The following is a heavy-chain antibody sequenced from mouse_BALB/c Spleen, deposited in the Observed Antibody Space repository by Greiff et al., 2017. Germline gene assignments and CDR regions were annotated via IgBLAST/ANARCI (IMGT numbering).Heavy chain of an antibody. CDR2: INPGSGGT. CDR3: AREGSSYGFAY. V-gene: IGHV1-54*01. J-gene: IGHJ3*01. D-gene: IGHD1-1*01. CDR1: GYAFTNYL. Sequence: AQLQQSGAELVRPGTSVKVSCKASGYAFTNYLIEWVKQRPGQGLEWIGVINPGSGGTNYNEKFKGKATLTADKSSSTAYMQLSSLTSDDSAVYFCAREGSSYGFAYWGQGTLVTVSA.